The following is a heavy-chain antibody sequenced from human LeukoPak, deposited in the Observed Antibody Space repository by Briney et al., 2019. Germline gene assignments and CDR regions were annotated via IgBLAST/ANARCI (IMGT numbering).Heavy chain of an antibody. CDR2: IYYSGST. CDR3: ARIYYDSSGYYNDY. V-gene: IGHV4-39*07. Sequence: SETLSLTCTVSGGSISSSSYYWGWIRQPPGKGLEWIGSIYYSGSTYYNPSLKSRVTISVDTSKSQFSLKLSSVTAADTAVYYCARIYYDSSGYYNDYWGQGTLVTVSS. CDR1: GGSISSSSYY. D-gene: IGHD3-22*01. J-gene: IGHJ4*02.